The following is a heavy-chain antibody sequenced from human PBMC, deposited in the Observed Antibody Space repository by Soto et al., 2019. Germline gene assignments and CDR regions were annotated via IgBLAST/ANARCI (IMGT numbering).Heavy chain of an antibody. Sequence: PGGSLRLSCAASGFTFSSYAMSWVRQAPGKGLEWVSAISGSGGSTYYADSVKGRFTISRDNSKTTLYLQMNSLRAEDTAVYYCAKDRGGIAALWGGYYYYGMDVWGQGTTVTVSS. CDR3: AKDRGGIAALWGGYYYYGMDV. D-gene: IGHD6-13*01. J-gene: IGHJ6*02. CDR2: ISGSGGST. CDR1: GFTFSSYA. V-gene: IGHV3-23*01.